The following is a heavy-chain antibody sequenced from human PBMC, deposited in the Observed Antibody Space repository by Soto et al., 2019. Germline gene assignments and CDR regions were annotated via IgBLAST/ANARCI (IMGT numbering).Heavy chain of an antibody. CDR3: ARGYRGYDLFDY. CDR1: GFTFSSYW. CDR2: INSDGSST. D-gene: IGHD5-12*01. V-gene: IGHV3-74*01. Sequence: EVPLVESGGGLVQPGGSLRLSCAASGFTFSSYWMHWVRQAPGKGLVWVSRINSDGSSTSYADSVKGRFTISRDNAKNTLYLQMNSLRAEDTAVYYCARGYRGYDLFDYWGQGTLVTVSS. J-gene: IGHJ4*02.